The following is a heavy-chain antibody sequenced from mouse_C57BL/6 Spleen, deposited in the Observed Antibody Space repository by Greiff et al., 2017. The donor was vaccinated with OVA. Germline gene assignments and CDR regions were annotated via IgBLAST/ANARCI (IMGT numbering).Heavy chain of an antibody. CDR3: ARMGYYGSSSGAMDY. D-gene: IGHD1-1*01. Sequence: QVQLQQPGAELVRPGTSVKLSCKASGYPFTRYWMHWVKQRPGQGLEWIGVIDPSDGYTNYNQQFKGQATLTVDTSSSTVYLQLSSLTSEDSAVYYWARMGYYGSSSGAMDYWGQGTSGTVSS. CDR2: IDPSDGYT. J-gene: IGHJ4*01. V-gene: IGHV1-59*01. CDR1: GYPFTRYW.